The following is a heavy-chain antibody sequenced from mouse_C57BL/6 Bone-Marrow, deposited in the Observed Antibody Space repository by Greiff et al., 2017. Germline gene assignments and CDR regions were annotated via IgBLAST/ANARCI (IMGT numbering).Heavy chain of an antibody. CDR3: ASQLGREFAY. CDR1: GVDFSRYW. Sequence: GVDFSRYWMSWVRRAPGKGLEWIGEINPDSSTINYAPSLKDKFIISRDNAKNTLYLQMSKVRSEDTALYYCASQLGREFAYWGQGTLVTVSA. D-gene: IGHD4-1*02. CDR2: INPDSSTI. J-gene: IGHJ3*01. V-gene: IGHV4-1*01.